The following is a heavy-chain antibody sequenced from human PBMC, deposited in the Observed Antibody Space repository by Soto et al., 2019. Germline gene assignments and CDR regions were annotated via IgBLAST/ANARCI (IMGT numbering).Heavy chain of an antibody. Sequence: EVQLVESGGGLVKPGGSLRLSGAASGFTFSSYSMNWVRQAPGKGLEWVSSISSNSSYIYYADSVKGRFTISRDNAKNSLYLQMNSLRAEDTAVYYCARDGDYVWGSYRWSDAFDIWGQGTMVTVSS. CDR1: GFTFSSYS. CDR2: ISSNSSYI. CDR3: ARDGDYVWGSYRWSDAFDI. J-gene: IGHJ3*02. D-gene: IGHD3-16*02. V-gene: IGHV3-21*01.